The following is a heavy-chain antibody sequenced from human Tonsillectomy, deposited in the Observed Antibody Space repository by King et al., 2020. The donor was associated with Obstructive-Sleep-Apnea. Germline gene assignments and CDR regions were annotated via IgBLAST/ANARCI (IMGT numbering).Heavy chain of an antibody. J-gene: IGHJ3*02. Sequence: VQLVQSGAEVKKPGSSVKVSCKASGGTFSSYAISWVRQAPGQGLEWMGGIIPIFGTPNFAQKFQGRVTITADESTSTAYMELSSLRSQDTAVYYCASPGGGDCFSGDAFDIWGQGTMVTVSS. CDR1: GGTFSSYA. D-gene: IGHD2-21*02. V-gene: IGHV1-69*01. CDR2: IIPIFGTP. CDR3: ASPGGGDCFSGDAFDI.